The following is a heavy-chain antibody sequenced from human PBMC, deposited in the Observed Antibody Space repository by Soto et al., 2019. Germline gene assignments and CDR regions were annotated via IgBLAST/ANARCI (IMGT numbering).Heavy chain of an antibody. D-gene: IGHD3-3*01. CDR1: GFSLSTSGVG. Sequence: QITLKESGPTLVKPTQTLTLTCTFSGFSLSTSGVGVGWIRQPPGKALEWLALIYWDDDKRYSPSLKSRLTITKDTSKNQVVLTMTNMDPVDTATYYCAHRQDETYYDFWSGSKRSVYFDYWGQGTLVTVSS. J-gene: IGHJ4*02. CDR3: AHRQDETYYDFWSGSKRSVYFDY. V-gene: IGHV2-5*02. CDR2: IYWDDDK.